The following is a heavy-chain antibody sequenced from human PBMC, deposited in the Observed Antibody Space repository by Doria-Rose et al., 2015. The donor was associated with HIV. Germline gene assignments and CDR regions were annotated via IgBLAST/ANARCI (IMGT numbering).Heavy chain of an antibody. CDR3: ARIKSSRWYHKYYFDF. V-gene: IGHV2-26*01. CDR1: GVSLSSPGMG. CDR2: IFSDDER. J-gene: IGHJ4*02. Sequence: QVTLKESGPMLVKPAETLTLTCTVSGVSLSSPGMGVSWIRQPPGKALEWLAHIFSDDERSYNTSLQSRLTISRGTSKSQVVLTMTDMDPVDTATYYCARIKSSRWYHKYYFDFWGQGTLVIVSA. D-gene: IGHD6-13*01.